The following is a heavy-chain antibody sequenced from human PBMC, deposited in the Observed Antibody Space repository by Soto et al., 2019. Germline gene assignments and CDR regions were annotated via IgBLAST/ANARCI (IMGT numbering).Heavy chain of an antibody. CDR2: ISGSGGST. CDR1: GFTFSSYA. CDR3: AKAVAAKIDAFDI. J-gene: IGHJ3*02. Sequence: GGSLRLSCAASGFTFSSYAMSWVRQAPGKGLEWVSAISGSGGSTYYADSVKGRFTISRDNAKNSLCLQMNSLRAEDTALYYCAKAVAAKIDAFDIWGQGTMVTVS. D-gene: IGHD6-13*01. V-gene: IGHV3-23*01.